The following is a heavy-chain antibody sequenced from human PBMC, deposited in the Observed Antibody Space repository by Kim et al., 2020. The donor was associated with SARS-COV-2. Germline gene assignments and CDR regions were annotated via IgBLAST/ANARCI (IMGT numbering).Heavy chain of an antibody. D-gene: IGHD1-26*01. CDR3: ARGGGSYYSV. CDR2: IKPDGSDK. J-gene: IGHJ4*02. CDR1: GFPFTTYY. V-gene: IGHV3-7*01. Sequence: GGSLRLSCVASGFPFTTYYMTWVRQAPGKGLEWVANIKPDGSDKNYVESVKGRFTISRDNTERSLSLQMNSLRVEDTAVYYCARGGGSYYSVWGRGTLVTVSS.